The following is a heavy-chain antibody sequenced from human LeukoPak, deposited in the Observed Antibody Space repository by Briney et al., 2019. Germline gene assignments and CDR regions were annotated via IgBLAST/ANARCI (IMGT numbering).Heavy chain of an antibody. D-gene: IGHD1-14*01. CDR2: ISSSGSAI. V-gene: IGHV3-48*03. CDR1: GFTFDDYG. CDR3: ARNRPKIDY. J-gene: IGHJ4*02. Sequence: GGSLRLSCAASGFTFDDYGMSWVRQAPGKGLEWVSYISSSGSAIYYADSVKGRFTISRDNAKNSLYLQMNSLRAEDTAVYYCARNRPKIDYWGQGTLVTVSS.